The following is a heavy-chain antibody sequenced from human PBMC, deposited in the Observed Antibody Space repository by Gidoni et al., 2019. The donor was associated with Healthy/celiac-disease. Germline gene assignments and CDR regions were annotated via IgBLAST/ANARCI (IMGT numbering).Heavy chain of an antibody. CDR2: IWYDGSNK. J-gene: IGHJ4*02. D-gene: IGHD6-19*01. V-gene: IGHV3-33*01. CDR1: GFTFIRYG. Sequence: QVQLVESGGGVVQPGRSLRLSCAASGFTFIRYGMHWVRQAPGKGLEWVAVIWYDGSNKYYADSVKGRFTISRDNSKNTLYLQMNSLRAEDTAVYYCARPAGIAVADDFFDYWGQGTLVTVSS. CDR3: ARPAGIAVADDFFDY.